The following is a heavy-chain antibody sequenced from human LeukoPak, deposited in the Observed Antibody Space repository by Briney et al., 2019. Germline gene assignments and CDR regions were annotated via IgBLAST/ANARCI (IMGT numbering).Heavy chain of an antibody. CDR1: GFTFSSYW. Sequence: GGSLRLSCGASGFTFSSYWMSWVRQAPGKGLEWVANIKQDSSEKFYVDSVKGRFTVSRDNAKNSLYLQMSSLRAEDTAVYFCARYCSSGYCWSFDYWGQGTLVTVSS. CDR3: ARYCSSGYCWSFDY. CDR2: IKQDSSEK. V-gene: IGHV3-7*01. J-gene: IGHJ4*02. D-gene: IGHD3-22*01.